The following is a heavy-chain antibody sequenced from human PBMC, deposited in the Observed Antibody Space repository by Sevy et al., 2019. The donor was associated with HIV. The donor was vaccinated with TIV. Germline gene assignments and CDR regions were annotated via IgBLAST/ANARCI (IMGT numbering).Heavy chain of an antibody. CDR3: ALTFGAYWGITSCYSRHFDY. CDR1: GGSVSSGSYY. J-gene: IGHJ4*02. Sequence: ETLSLTCTVSGGSVSSGSYYWSWIRQPPGKGLEWIGYIYYSGSTNYNPSLKSRVTISVDTSKNQFSLKLSSVTAADTAVYYCALTFGAYWGITSCYSRHFDYWGQGTLVTVSS. D-gene: IGHD2-2*01. CDR2: IYYSGST. V-gene: IGHV4-61*01.